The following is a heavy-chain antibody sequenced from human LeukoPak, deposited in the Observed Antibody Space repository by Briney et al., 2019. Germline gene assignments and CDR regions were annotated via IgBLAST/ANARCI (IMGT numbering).Heavy chain of an antibody. CDR3: ARGGGYSYGYAFDI. Sequence: GSLRLSCAASGFTFSSYAMSWIRQPPGKGLEWIGYIYYSGGTNYNPSLKSRVTISIDTSKNQFSLKLSSVTAADTAVFYCARGGGYSYGYAFDIWGQGTMVTVS. V-gene: IGHV4-59*01. J-gene: IGHJ3*02. D-gene: IGHD5-18*01. CDR2: IYYSGGT. CDR1: GFTFSSYA.